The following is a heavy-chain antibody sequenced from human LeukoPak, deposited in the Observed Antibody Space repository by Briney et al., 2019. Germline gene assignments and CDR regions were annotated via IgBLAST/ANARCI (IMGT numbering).Heavy chain of an antibody. CDR2: IYYSGST. CDR1: GGSISSSSYY. V-gene: IGHV4-39*01. J-gene: IGHJ6*02. Sequence: SETLSLTCTVSGGSISSSSYYWGWIRQPPGKGLEWIGSIYYSGSTYYNPSVKSRVTISVDTSKNQFSLKLSSVTAADTAVYYCARRSSGWADYYYYGMDVWAKGPRSPSP. D-gene: IGHD6-19*01. CDR3: ARRSSGWADYYYYGMDV.